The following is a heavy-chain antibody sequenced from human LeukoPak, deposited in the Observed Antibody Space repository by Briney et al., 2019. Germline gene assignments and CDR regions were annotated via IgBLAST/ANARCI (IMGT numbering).Heavy chain of an antibody. CDR3: AKESSLLRGPLVIYYFDF. V-gene: IGHV3-30*02. CDR2: IRNDGSKK. CDR1: GFTFSTFG. J-gene: IGHJ4*02. D-gene: IGHD3-10*01. Sequence: PGGSLRLSCAGSGFTFSTFGMHWVRQAPGKGLEWVAFIRNDGSKKYYADSVKGRFTISRDNSKNTLYLQVNSLRAEDTAVYYCAKESSLLRGPLVIYYFDFWGQGTLVTVSS.